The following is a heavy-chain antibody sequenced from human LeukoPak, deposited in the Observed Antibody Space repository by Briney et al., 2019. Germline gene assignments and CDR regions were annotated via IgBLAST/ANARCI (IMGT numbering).Heavy chain of an antibody. CDR1: GYTFTGYY. D-gene: IGHD3-22*01. CDR2: INPNSGGT. Sequence: WASVKVSCKASGYTFTGYYMHWVRQAPGQGLEWMGWINPNSGGTNYAQKFQGRVTMTWDTSISTAYMELSRLRSDDTAVYYCARDSNIRDHYYDSSGYSPLFDYWGQGTLVTVSS. V-gene: IGHV1-2*02. CDR3: ARDSNIRDHYYDSSGYSPLFDY. J-gene: IGHJ4*02.